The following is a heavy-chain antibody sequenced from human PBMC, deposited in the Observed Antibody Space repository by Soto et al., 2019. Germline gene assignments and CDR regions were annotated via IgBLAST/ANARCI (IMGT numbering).Heavy chain of an antibody. J-gene: IGHJ3*02. Sequence: QVQLVQSGAEVKKAGASLRLSCKTSGYIFSTFFVHWVRQAPGQRLEWLGLINPGSGRPTSEHEFQNRVILTRDPTTTTVYMEFTTVTSDDTAIYYCAREIMDDATAVPAIWGQGTMVTVSS. V-gene: IGHV1-46*01. CDR2: INPGSGRP. CDR3: AREIMDDATAVPAI. D-gene: IGHD2-21*02. CDR1: GYIFSTFF.